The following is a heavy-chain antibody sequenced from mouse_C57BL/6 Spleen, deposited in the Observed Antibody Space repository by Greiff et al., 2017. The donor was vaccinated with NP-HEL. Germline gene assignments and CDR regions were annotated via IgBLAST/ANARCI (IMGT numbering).Heavy chain of an antibody. Sequence: VQLQHSGAELVRPGASVKLSCTASGFNIKDYYMHWVKQRPEQGLEWIGGINPEDGGTKYTPKFQGKATLTADKSSNTAYLQLSSLTSEDTAVYYCTTEGLAWFAVWGQGTLVTVSA. CDR3: TTEGLAWFAV. D-gene: IGHD3-3*01. CDR2: INPEDGGT. CDR1: GFNIKDYY. J-gene: IGHJ3*01. V-gene: IGHV14-1*01.